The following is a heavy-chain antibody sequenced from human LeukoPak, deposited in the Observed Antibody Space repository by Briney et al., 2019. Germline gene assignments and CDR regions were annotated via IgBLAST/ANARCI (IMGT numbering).Heavy chain of an antibody. CDR2: ISSSDSRI. CDR1: RFPFGDYD. D-gene: IGHD3-10*01. CDR3: ARENYYGSGSSPGEFDY. J-gene: IGHJ4*02. V-gene: IGHV3-11*01. Sequence: GGSLRLSCAASRFPFGDYDMSWIRQAPGKGLEWVSYISSSDSRIYYADSAKDRFTISRDNTKNSLYLQMHSLRVEDTAVYYCARENYYGSGSSPGEFDYWGQGTLVTVSS.